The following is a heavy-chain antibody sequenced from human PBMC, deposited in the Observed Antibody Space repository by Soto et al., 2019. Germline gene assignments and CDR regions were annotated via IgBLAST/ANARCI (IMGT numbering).Heavy chain of an antibody. CDR3: ARSGPGGSIDY. CDR2: SYYRSKWYN. J-gene: IGHJ4*02. Sequence: SQTLSLTCAISGDSVSSNSAAWNWISQSPSRGLEWLGRSYYRSKWYNHYAVSGQSRITLNPDTSKNRFSLHLNSVNPEDTAVYYCARSGPGGSIDYWGQGTLVTVSS. V-gene: IGHV6-1*01. CDR1: GDSVSSNSAA. D-gene: IGHD2-15*01.